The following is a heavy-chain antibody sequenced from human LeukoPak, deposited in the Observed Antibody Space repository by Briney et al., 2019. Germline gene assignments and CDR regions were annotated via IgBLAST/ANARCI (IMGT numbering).Heavy chain of an antibody. CDR2: ISYDGSNK. J-gene: IGHJ4*02. V-gene: IGHV3-30*04. D-gene: IGHD6-19*01. CDR1: GFTFSSYA. CDR3: ARDPLVDSSGTDY. Sequence: GGSLRLSCAASGFTFSSYAMHWVRQAPGKGLEWVAVISYDGSNKYYADSVKGRFTISRDNSKNSLYLQMNSLRAEDTAVYYCARDPLVDSSGTDYWGQGTLVTVSS.